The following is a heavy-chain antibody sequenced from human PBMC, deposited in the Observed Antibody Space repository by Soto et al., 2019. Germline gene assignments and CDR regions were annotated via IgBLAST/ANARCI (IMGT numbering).Heavy chain of an antibody. D-gene: IGHD6-13*01. Sequence: GGSLRLSCAASGFTFSSYAMHWVRQAPGKGLEWVAVISYDGSNKYYADSVKGRFTISRDNSKTTLYLQMNSLRAEDAAVYYCGRDWVEQPAVGYYDMDVLDQETT. V-gene: IGHV3-30-3*01. CDR3: GRDWVEQPAVGYYDMDV. CDR1: GFTFSSYA. J-gene: IGHJ6*02. CDR2: ISYDGSNK.